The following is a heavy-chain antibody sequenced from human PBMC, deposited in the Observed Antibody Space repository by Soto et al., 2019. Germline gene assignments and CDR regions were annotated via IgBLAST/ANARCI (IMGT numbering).Heavy chain of an antibody. V-gene: IGHV1-69*01. Sequence: QVQLVQSGAEVKKPGSSVKVSCKASGGTFSSYAISWVREAPGQGLEWMGGIIPISDTTNYAQKFQGRGTITADESTSTAYMELSSLRSEDTAVYSCARSQGSSTSLEIYYYYYYGMDVWGQGTTVTVSS. CDR3: ARSQGSSTSLEIYYYYYYGMDV. CDR1: GGTFSSYA. J-gene: IGHJ6*02. D-gene: IGHD2-2*01. CDR2: IIPISDTT.